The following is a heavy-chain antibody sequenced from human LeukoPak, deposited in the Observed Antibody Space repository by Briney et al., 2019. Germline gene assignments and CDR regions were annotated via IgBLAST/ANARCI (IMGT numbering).Heavy chain of an antibody. V-gene: IGHV4-61*02. D-gene: IGHD3-10*01. Sequence: PSETLSLTCTVSGGSISSGSYYWNWIRQPAGKGLEWIGRIYTSGSTNYNPSLKSRVTISVDTSKNQFSLKLSSVTAADTAVYYCARGRGPLLWFGDSWGQGTLVTVSS. CDR1: GGSISSGSYY. CDR3: ARGRGPLLWFGDS. CDR2: IYTSGST. J-gene: IGHJ5*02.